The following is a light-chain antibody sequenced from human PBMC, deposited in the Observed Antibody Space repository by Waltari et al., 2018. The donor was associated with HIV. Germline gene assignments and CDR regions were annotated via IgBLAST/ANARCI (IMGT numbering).Light chain of an antibody. CDR2: RNN. CDR1: SSNIGSNY. V-gene: IGLV1-47*01. CDR3: ATWDDRLNGVV. J-gene: IGLJ2*01. Sequence: QSVLTQPPSASETPGQRVTISCSGSSSNIGSNYVYWYQHLPGTAPKLLIYRNNQRPSGVPGRFSGSKSGTSASLAISGLQSEDEADYYCATWDDRLNGVVFGGGTKLTVL.